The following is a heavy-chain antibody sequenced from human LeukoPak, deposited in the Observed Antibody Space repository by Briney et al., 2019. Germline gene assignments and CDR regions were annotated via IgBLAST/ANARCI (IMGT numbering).Heavy chain of an antibody. CDR1: GGSFSGYY. J-gene: IGHJ6*02. CDR3: ARVGGHIVVVRGPYYYYGMDV. CDR2: INHSGST. Sequence: SETLSLTCAVYGGSFSGYYWSWLRQPPGKGLEWIGEINHSGSTNYNPSLKSRVTISVDTSKNQFSLKLSSVAAADTAVYYCARVGGHIVVVRGPYYYYGMDVWGQGTTVTVSS. V-gene: IGHV4-34*01. D-gene: IGHD2-2*01.